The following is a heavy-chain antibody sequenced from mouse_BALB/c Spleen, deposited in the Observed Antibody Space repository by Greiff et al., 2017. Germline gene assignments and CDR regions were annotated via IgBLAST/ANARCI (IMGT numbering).Heavy chain of an antibody. CDR2: ISSGSSTI. V-gene: IGHV5-17*02. CDR1: GFTFSSFG. Sequence: EVMLVESGGGLVQPGGSRKLSCAASGFTFSSFGMHWVRQAPEKGLEWVAYISSGSSTIYYADTVKGRFTISRDNPKNTLFLQMTSLRSEDTAMYYCARSYDYLSYWGQGTLVTVSA. J-gene: IGHJ3*01. CDR3: ARSYDYLSY. D-gene: IGHD2-4*01.